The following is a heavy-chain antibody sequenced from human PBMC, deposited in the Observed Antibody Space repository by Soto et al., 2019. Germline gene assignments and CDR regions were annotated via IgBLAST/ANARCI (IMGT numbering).Heavy chain of an antibody. CDR1: GFTFSGYW. Sequence: EVQLVESGGGLVQPGGSLRLSCAGSGFTFSGYWMHWVRQAPGQGPVWVSRLNPNGTFRTNAYSVKGRFTISRDNAKDTMYLTMNSLRADDTAVDYGARGATSTTYGGLFYNWGQGTLVTVSS. CDR2: LNPNGTFR. D-gene: IGHD2-2*01. CDR3: ARGATSTTYGGLFYN. J-gene: IGHJ4*02. V-gene: IGHV3-74*01.